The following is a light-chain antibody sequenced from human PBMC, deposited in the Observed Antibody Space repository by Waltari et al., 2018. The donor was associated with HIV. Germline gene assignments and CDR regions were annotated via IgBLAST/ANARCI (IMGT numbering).Light chain of an antibody. J-gene: IGKJ4*01. Sequence: DSQMTKSPSPLFAFLGERVTITCRARQDFPHYLAWSQKKSGRVPKLLIHSSSTLQSGVPSRFSGSTSGTEFTLTINSLQPDDVATYYCQKYNSVVSFGGGTKVEI. CDR2: SSS. CDR3: QKYNSVVS. V-gene: IGKV1-27*01. CDR1: QDFPHY.